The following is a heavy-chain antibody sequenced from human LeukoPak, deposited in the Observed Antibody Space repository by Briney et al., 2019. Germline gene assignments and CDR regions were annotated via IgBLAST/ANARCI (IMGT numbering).Heavy chain of an antibody. J-gene: IGHJ4*02. CDR1: GGSFSGYY. CDR2: INHSGST. CDR3: ARLKPHAAAGPRYDY. D-gene: IGHD6-13*01. Sequence: SETLSLTCAVYGGSFSGYYWSWIRQPPGKGLEWIGEINHSGSTNYNTSLKSRVTISVDTSKNQFSLKLSSVTAADTAVYYCARLKPHAAAGPRYDYWGQGTLVTVSS. V-gene: IGHV4-34*01.